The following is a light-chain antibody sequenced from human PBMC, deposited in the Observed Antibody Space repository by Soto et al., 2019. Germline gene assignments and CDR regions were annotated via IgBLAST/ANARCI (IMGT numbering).Light chain of an antibody. V-gene: IGKV1-39*01. CDR2: AAS. CDR1: QSISSY. Sequence: DIQMTQSPSSLSASVGDRVTITCRASQSISSYLNWYQQKPGKAPKLLIYAASSLQSGVPSRFSGSGSGTDFTLTISSLQPEDFATYHCQQTYSSPDTFGQGTKLEIK. J-gene: IGKJ2*01. CDR3: QQTYSSPDT.